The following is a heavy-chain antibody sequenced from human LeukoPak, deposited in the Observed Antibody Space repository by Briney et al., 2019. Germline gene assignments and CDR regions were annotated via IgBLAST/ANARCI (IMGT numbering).Heavy chain of an antibody. J-gene: IGHJ6*04. CDR2: IKQDGSEK. Sequence: PGGSLRLSCAASGFTFSSYWMSWVRQAPGKGLEWVANIKQDGSEKYYVDSVKGRFTISRDNAKNSLYLQMNSLRAEDTALYYCAVYCSSTSCLMDVWGKGTTVTVSS. CDR1: GFTFSSYW. V-gene: IGHV3-7*03. CDR3: AVYCSSTSCLMDV. D-gene: IGHD2-2*01.